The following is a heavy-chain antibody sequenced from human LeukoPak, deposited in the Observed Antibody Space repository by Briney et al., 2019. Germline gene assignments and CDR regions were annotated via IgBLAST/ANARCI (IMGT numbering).Heavy chain of an antibody. CDR1: GGSISGYY. CDR2: IYYTGST. V-gene: IGHV4-59*01. D-gene: IGHD2-8*01. Sequence: SETLSLTCTVSGGSISGYYWSWIRQPPGQGLEWIGYIYYTGSTNYNPSLKSRVSMSVDTSNNQFSLKLTSVAAADTALYYCARQSPNTASFDSWGQGTLLTVSS. J-gene: IGHJ4*02. CDR3: ARQSPNTASFDS.